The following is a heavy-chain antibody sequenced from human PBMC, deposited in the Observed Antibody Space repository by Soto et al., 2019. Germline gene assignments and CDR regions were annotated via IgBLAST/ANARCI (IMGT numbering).Heavy chain of an antibody. D-gene: IGHD2-2*01. J-gene: IGHJ6*02. Sequence: SVKVSCKASGGTFSSYAISWVRQAPGQGLEWMGGIIPIFGTANYAQKFQGRVTITADESTSTAYMELSSLRSEDTAVYYCASLRYCSSTSCYAGRFFNTNGMDVWGQGTTVTVSS. CDR2: IIPIFGTA. CDR3: ASLRYCSSTSCYAGRFFNTNGMDV. CDR1: GGTFSSYA. V-gene: IGHV1-69*13.